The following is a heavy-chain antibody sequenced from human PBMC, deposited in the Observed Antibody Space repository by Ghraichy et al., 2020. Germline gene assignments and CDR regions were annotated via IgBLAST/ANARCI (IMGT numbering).Heavy chain of an antibody. CDR1: GGSVSSYY. V-gene: IGHV4-59*02. CDR2: VDYSETT. Sequence: SETLSLTCTVSGGSVSSYYWSWIRQTPGKGLEWIGYVDYSETTSFNPSLKSRVTMSVDTSRNQISLRLSSVTAADTAVYYCARRYCRGGSCYSALDYWGQGTLVTVSS. CDR3: ARRYCRGGSCYSALDY. D-gene: IGHD2-15*01. J-gene: IGHJ4*02.